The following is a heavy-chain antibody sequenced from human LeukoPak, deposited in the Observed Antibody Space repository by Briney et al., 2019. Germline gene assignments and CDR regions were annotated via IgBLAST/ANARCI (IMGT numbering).Heavy chain of an antibody. J-gene: IGHJ4*02. Sequence: ASVKVSCKASGYTFTSYDIHWVRQATGQGLEWMGWMSPNSGNTGYAQKFQGRVTMTRNAPMTTAYMELCSLRPEDTAVYFCASGKGAIDFWGQGTLVTVSS. V-gene: IGHV1-8*01. CDR1: GYTFTSYD. CDR2: MSPNSGNT. CDR3: ASGKGAIDF.